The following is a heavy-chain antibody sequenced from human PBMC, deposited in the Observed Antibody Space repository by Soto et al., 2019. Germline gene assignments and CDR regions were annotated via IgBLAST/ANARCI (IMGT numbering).Heavy chain of an antibody. CDR3: VHSRCGGDCLQSYSSHYYYGMDI. Sequence: SGPTLVNPTQTPTLTCTFSGFSLSTGGMGVGWIRQPPGKALEWLALIYWDGDRRYSPSLMSRLTIAKDTSKNQVVLTMTNRDPVDTATYYCVHSRCGGDCLQSYSSHYYYGMDIWGQGTTVTVSS. CDR1: GFSLSTGGMG. D-gene: IGHD2-21*02. CDR2: IYWDGDR. J-gene: IGHJ6*02. V-gene: IGHV2-5*02.